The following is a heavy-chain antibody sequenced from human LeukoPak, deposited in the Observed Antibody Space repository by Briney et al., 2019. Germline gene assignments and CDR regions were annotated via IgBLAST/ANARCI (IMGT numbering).Heavy chain of an antibody. CDR2: INPNSGGT. CDR3: ARGDIVVVPAATGVDY. D-gene: IGHD2-2*01. V-gene: IGHV1-2*02. CDR1: GYTFTGYY. Sequence: ASVKVSCKASGYTFTGYYMHWVRQAPGQGLEWMGWINPNSGGTNYAQKFQGRVTMTRDTSISTAYMELSRLRSDDTAVYYCARGDIVVVPAATGVDYWGQGTLVTVSS. J-gene: IGHJ4*02.